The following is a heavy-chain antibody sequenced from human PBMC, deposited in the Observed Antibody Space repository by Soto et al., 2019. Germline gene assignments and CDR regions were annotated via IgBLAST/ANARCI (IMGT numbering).Heavy chain of an antibody. CDR2: IYYGGST. Sequence: SETLSLTCTVSGGSISSYYWSWIRQPPGKRLEWIGYIYYGGSTNYNPSLKSRVTISVDTSKNQFSLKLSSVTAADTAVYYCGRLTYDILTGYYGAFDIWGQGTMVTVSS. CDR1: GGSISSYY. CDR3: GRLTYDILTGYYGAFDI. V-gene: IGHV4-59*08. D-gene: IGHD3-9*01. J-gene: IGHJ3*02.